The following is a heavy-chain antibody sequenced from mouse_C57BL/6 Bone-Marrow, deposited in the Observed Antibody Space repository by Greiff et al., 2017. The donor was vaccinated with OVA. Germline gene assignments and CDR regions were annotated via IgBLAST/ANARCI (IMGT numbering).Heavy chain of an antibody. D-gene: IGHD1-1*01. J-gene: IGHJ3*01. CDR2: ISDGGSYT. V-gene: IGHV5-4*03. CDR3: ARGRGGSWAY. CDR1: GFTFSSYA. Sequence: EVKLVESGGGLVKPGGSLKLSCAASGFTFSSYAMSWVRQTPEKRLEWVATISDGGSYTYYPDNVKGRFTISRDNAKNNLYLQMSHLKSEDTAMYYCARGRGGSWAYWGQGTLVTVSA.